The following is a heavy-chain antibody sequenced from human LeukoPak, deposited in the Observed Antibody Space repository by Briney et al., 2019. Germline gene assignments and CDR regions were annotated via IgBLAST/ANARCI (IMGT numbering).Heavy chain of an antibody. D-gene: IGHD3-10*01. CDR1: GGTFSGYA. V-gene: IGHV1-69*04. CDR3: ASDPLHNSYYYGMDV. CDR2: IIPILGIA. J-gene: IGHJ6*02. Sequence: ASVKVSCKASGGTFSGYAISWVRQAPGQGLEWMGRIIPILGIANYAQKFQGRVTITADKSTSTAYMGLSSLRSEDTAVYYCASDPLHNSYYYGMDVWGQGTTVTVSS.